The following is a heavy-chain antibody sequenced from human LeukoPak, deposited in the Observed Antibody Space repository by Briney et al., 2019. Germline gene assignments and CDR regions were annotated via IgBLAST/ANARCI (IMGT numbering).Heavy chain of an antibody. Sequence: ASVTVSCKASGYTFTSYGISWVRQAPGQGLEWMGWISAYNGNTNYAQKLQGRVTMTTDTSTSTAYMELRSLRSDDTAVYYCARYSYGYFRRPDAFDIWGQGTMVTVSS. V-gene: IGHV1-18*01. CDR1: GYTFTSYG. J-gene: IGHJ3*02. CDR2: ISAYNGNT. D-gene: IGHD5-18*01. CDR3: ARYSYGYFRRPDAFDI.